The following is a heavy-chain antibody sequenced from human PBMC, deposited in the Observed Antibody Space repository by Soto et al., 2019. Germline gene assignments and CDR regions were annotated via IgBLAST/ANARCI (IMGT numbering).Heavy chain of an antibody. CDR3: ARDSGSWYFDY. CDR2: MNPNSGNT. D-gene: IGHD1-26*01. J-gene: IGHJ4*02. Sequence: GASVKVSCKASGYTFTSYDINWVRQATGQGLEWMGWMNPNSGNTGYAQKLQGRVTMTTDTSTSTAYMELRSLRSDDTAVYYCARDSGSWYFDYWGQGTLVTVSS. CDR1: GYTFTSYD. V-gene: IGHV1-8*01.